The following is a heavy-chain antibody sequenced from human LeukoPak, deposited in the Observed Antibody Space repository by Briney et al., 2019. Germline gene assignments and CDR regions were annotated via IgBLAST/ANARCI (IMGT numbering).Heavy chain of an antibody. Sequence: PGRSLRLSCAASGFTSSSYAMHWVRQAPGKGLEWVAVISYDGSNKYYADSVKGRFTISRDNSKNTLYLQMNSLRAEDTAVYYCAREGGYYEIRNWFDPWGQGTLVTVSS. J-gene: IGHJ5*02. CDR1: GFTSSSYA. CDR3: AREGGYYEIRNWFDP. D-gene: IGHD3-22*01. CDR2: ISYDGSNK. V-gene: IGHV3-30-3*01.